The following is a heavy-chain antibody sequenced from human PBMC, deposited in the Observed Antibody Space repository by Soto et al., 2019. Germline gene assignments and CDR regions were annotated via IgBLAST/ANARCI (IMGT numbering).Heavy chain of an antibody. J-gene: IGHJ4*02. Sequence: GGSLRLSCAASGFTFSSYGMHWVRQAPGKGLEWVAVISYDGSNKYYADSVKGRFTISRDNSKNTLYLQMNSLRAEDTAVYYCAKESEWLDQARMVDYWGQGTLVTVSS. CDR3: AKESEWLDQARMVDY. V-gene: IGHV3-30*18. CDR1: GFTFSSYG. CDR2: ISYDGSNK. D-gene: IGHD6-19*01.